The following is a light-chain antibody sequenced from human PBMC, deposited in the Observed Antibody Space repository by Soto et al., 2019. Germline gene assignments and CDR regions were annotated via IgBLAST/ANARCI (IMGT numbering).Light chain of an antibody. CDR3: KEAEQNSRT. CDR1: QSLLHTSGDNY. Sequence: DIVMTQSPLSLSVTPGEPASISCRSSQSLLHTSGDNYLDWYLQRPGQSPQLLVYLGSKRASGVSYRVTGSGSGITFPQKINRVEAEEFGLYYCKEAEQNSRTFGQGTKVEIK. V-gene: IGKV2-28*01. CDR2: LGS. J-gene: IGKJ1*01.